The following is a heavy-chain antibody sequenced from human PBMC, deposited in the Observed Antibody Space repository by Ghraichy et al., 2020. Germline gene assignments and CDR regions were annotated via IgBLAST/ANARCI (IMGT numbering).Heavy chain of an antibody. D-gene: IGHD7-27*01. CDR1: GFTFNTFA. CDR3: ARDNWATSTNPNKLDY. Sequence: GGSLRLSCAASGFTFNTFALHWVRQAPGKGLEWVAVLPKDGKNKFYADSVKGRFTISRDNSRNTLYLQMDSLRPEDTAIYYCARDNWATSTNPNKLDYWGQGTLVTVSS. CDR2: LPKDGKNK. V-gene: IGHV3-30*04. J-gene: IGHJ4*02.